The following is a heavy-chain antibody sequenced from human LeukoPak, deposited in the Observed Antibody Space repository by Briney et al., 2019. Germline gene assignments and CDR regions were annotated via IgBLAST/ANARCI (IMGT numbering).Heavy chain of an antibody. Sequence: SETLSLTCTVSGDSISSGSYYWSWIRQPAGKGLEWIGRIYPNGSTNYSPSLKSRVTISVDTSKNQFSLKLNSVTAADTAVYYCARDWGYSSSLWGQGTLVTVSS. J-gene: IGHJ4*02. CDR3: ARDWGYSSSL. CDR1: GDSISSGSYY. V-gene: IGHV4-61*02. CDR2: IYPNGST. D-gene: IGHD6-13*01.